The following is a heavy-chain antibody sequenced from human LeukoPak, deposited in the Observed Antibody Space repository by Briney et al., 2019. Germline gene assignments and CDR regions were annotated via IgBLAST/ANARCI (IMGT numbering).Heavy chain of an antibody. Sequence: GGSLRPSCTASGFTSTDYAMSWVRQAPGKGLEWVSTLTASGETTYYAVSVKGRFTISRDNSKNTLYLQMNSLRAEDTAVYYCAKDLNSWSGFSDSWGQGTLVTVSS. J-gene: IGHJ4*02. D-gene: IGHD3-3*01. CDR3: AKDLNSWSGFSDS. V-gene: IGHV3-23*01. CDR2: LTASGETT. CDR1: GFTSTDYA.